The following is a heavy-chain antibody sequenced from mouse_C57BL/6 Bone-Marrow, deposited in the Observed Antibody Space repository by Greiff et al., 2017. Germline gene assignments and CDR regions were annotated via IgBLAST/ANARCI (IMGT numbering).Heavy chain of an antibody. J-gene: IGHJ1*03. D-gene: IGHD1-1*01. CDR1: GYTFTSYG. V-gene: IGHV1-81*01. CDR2: IYPRSGNT. Sequence: QVQLQQSGAELARPGASVKLSCKASGYTFTSYGISWVKQRTGQGLEWIGEIYPRSGNTYYNEKFKGKATLTADKSSSTAYMELRSLTSDDSAVYFCARNYVSSHWYFDVWGTGTTVTVSS. CDR3: ARNYVSSHWYFDV.